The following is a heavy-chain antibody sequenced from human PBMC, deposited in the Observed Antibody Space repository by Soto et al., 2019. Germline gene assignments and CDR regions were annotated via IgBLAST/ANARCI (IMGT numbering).Heavy chain of an antibody. CDR2: IYYSGST. J-gene: IGHJ6*04. D-gene: IGHD3-16*01. V-gene: IGHV4-31*03. Sequence: PSETLSLTCTVSGGSISSGGYYWSWIRQHPGKGLEWIGYIYYSGSTYYNPSLKSRVTISVDTSKNQFSLKLSSVTAADTAVYYCARVGGGASHKGMDVGGKGTTVPVSS. CDR1: GGSISSGGYY. CDR3: ARVGGGASHKGMDV.